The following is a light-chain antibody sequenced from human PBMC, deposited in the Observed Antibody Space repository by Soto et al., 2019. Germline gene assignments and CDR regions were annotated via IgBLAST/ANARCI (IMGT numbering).Light chain of an antibody. CDR3: QKYNSPPRT. CDR2: GAS. V-gene: IGKV1-27*01. CDR1: QGISNY. Sequence: DIQVTQSPSSLSASVGDRVTITCRASQGISNYLAWYQQKPGKVPKLLIYGASILQSGVPSRFRGSGSGTDFTPTISSLQPEDVATYYCQKYNSPPRTFGQGTKVDIK. J-gene: IGKJ1*01.